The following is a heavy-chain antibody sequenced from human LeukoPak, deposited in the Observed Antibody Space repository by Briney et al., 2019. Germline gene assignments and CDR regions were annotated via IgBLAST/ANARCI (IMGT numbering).Heavy chain of an antibody. Sequence: PGGSLRLSCAASGFTFSSYTMNWVRQAPGKGLEWVSAISGSGGSTYYADSVKGRFTISRDNSKNTLYLQMNSLRAEDTAVYYCAKAGPITGCIDYWGQGTRVTVSS. CDR1: GFTFSSYT. V-gene: IGHV3-23*01. CDR3: AKAGPITGCIDY. CDR2: ISGSGGST. D-gene: IGHD1-20*01. J-gene: IGHJ4*02.